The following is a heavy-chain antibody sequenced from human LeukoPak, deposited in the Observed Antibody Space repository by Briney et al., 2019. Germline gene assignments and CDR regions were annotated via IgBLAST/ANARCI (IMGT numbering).Heavy chain of an antibody. CDR2: LSSKYET. Sequence: GGSLRLSCAASGFIVSRNYMVGVRQAPGKGLEWVSALSSKYETYYADSVKGRFTISRDNSENTLYLQMNALRAEDTALYYCYGIHLGDSFDIWGRGTMVIVFS. V-gene: IGHV3-53*01. J-gene: IGHJ3*02. CDR3: YGIHLGDSFDI. CDR1: GFIVSRNY. D-gene: IGHD3-16*01.